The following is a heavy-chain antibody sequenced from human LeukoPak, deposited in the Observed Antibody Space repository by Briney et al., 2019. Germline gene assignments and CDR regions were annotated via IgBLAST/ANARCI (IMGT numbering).Heavy chain of an antibody. CDR3: ARDYYDSSV. J-gene: IGHJ3*01. V-gene: IGHV4-61*02. D-gene: IGHD3-22*01. CDR2: IYTSGST. Sequence: SETLSLTCTVSGGSISSGSHYWSWIRQPAGKGLEWIGRIYTSGSTNYNPSLKSRVTISVDTSKNQFSLKLSSVTAADTAVYYCARDYYDSSVWGQGTMVTVSS. CDR1: GGSISSGSHY.